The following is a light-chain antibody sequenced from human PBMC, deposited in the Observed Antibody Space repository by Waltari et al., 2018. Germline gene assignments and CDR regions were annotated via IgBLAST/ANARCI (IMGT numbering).Light chain of an antibody. CDR2: AAS. V-gene: IGKV1-39*01. J-gene: IGKJ3*01. CDR3: QQSYSTPPWVT. Sequence: DIQMTPSPSSLSASVGDRVTITCRASQSISSYLNWYQQKPGKAPKLLIYAASSLQSGVPSRFSGSGSGTDFTLTISSLQPEDFATYYCQQSYSTPPWVTFGPGTKVDIK. CDR1: QSISSY.